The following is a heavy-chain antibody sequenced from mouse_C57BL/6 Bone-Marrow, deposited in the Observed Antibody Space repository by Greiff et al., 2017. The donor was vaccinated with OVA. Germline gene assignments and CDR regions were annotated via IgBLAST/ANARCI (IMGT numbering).Heavy chain of an antibody. J-gene: IGHJ4*01. V-gene: IGHV2-2*01. CDR2: IWSGGST. Sequence: VQLKQSGPGLVQPSQSLSITCTVSGFSLTSYGVHWVRQSPGKGLEWLGVIWSGGSTDYNAAFISSLSISKDNSKSHVFFKMNSLQADDTAIDYCAKLPYYYAMDYWGQGTSVTVSS. D-gene: IGHD5-5*01. CDR1: GFSLTSYG. CDR3: AKLPYYYAMDY.